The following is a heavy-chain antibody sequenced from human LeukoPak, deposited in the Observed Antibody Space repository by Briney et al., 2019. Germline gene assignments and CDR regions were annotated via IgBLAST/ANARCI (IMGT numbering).Heavy chain of an antibody. CDR1: GFTFSSYW. J-gene: IGHJ4*02. Sequence: GGSLRLSCAASGFTFSSYWMSWVRQAPGKGLEWVANIKQDGSEKYYVDSVKGRFTISRDNAKNSLYLQMNSLRAEDTAVYYCAKDKAAAGTGFDYWGQGTLVTVSS. V-gene: IGHV3-7*03. CDR2: IKQDGSEK. CDR3: AKDKAAAGTGFDY. D-gene: IGHD6-13*01.